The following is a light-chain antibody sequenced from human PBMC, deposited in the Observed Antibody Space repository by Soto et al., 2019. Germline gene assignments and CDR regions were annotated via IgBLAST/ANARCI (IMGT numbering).Light chain of an antibody. CDR3: QESYSSPRT. Sequence: DIVMTQSPDSLAVSLGERATINCKSSQSVLYSSNKKNYLAWYQQKSGQSPKVLIYWASTRESGVPDRSSGSGSGTDFTLPISSLQAEDAAVYYCQESYSSPRTFGQGTKVEIK. J-gene: IGKJ1*01. V-gene: IGKV4-1*01. CDR1: QSVLYSSNKKNY. CDR2: WAS.